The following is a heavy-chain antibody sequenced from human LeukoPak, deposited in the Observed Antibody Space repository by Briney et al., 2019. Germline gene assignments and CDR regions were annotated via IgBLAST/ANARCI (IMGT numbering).Heavy chain of an antibody. J-gene: IGHJ4*02. CDR1: GYTFTSYG. CDR3: ARNYYDRSAYYYDY. CDR2: ISAYNGNT. D-gene: IGHD3-22*01. Sequence: ASVKVSCKASGYTFTSYGISWVRHAPGQGLEWMGWISAYNGNTNYAQKLQGRVTMTTDTSTSTAYMELRSLRSDDTAVYYCARNYYDRSAYYYDYWGQGTLVTVSS. V-gene: IGHV1-18*01.